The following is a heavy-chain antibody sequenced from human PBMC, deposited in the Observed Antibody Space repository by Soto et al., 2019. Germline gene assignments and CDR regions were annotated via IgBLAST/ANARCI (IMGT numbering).Heavy chain of an antibody. J-gene: IGHJ6*02. V-gene: IGHV3-30-3*01. CDR2: ISYDGSNK. CDR1: GFTFSSYA. Sequence: PGGSLRLSCAASGFTFSSYAMHWVRQAPGKGLEWVAVISYDGSNKYYADSVKGRFTISRDNSKNTLYLQMNSLRAEDTAVYYCARALPSKGGMDVWGQGTTVTVSS. CDR3: ARALPSKGGMDV.